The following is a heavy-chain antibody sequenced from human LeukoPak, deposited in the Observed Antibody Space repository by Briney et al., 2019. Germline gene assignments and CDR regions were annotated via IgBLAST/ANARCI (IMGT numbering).Heavy chain of an antibody. D-gene: IGHD3-10*01. J-gene: IGHJ4*02. V-gene: IGHV3-23*01. CDR1: GFTFSSYA. Sequence: TGGSLRLSCAASGFTFSSYAMSWVRQAPGKGLEWVSAISGSGGSTYYADSVKGRFTISRDNSKNTLYLQMNSLRAEDTAVYYCAKDAKLTYYYGSGSDPSDDYWGQGTLVTVSS. CDR3: AKDAKLTYYYGSGSDPSDDY. CDR2: ISGSGGST.